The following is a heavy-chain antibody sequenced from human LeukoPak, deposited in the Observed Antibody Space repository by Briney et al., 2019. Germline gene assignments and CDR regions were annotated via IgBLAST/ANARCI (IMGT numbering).Heavy chain of an antibody. D-gene: IGHD3-10*01. CDR1: GDSISNYY. CDR2: IYYSGSS. Sequence: SSETLSLTCTVSGDSISNYYWSWIRQPPGKRLEWIGDIYYSGSSDYNPSLKTRVTMSVDTSKSQFSLNLNSVTTADTAVYYCATLSYDYGSGTTLHSHSWGPGTLVTVSS. V-gene: IGHV4-59*01. CDR3: ATLSYDYGSGTTLHSHS. J-gene: IGHJ4*02.